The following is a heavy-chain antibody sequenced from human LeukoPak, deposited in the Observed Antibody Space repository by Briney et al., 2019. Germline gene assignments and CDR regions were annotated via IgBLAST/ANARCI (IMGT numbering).Heavy chain of an antibody. V-gene: IGHV1-18*04. CDR3: ARVLGGYSYGYFDY. J-gene: IGHJ4*02. Sequence: ASVKVSCKASGYTFTGYYMHWVRQAPGQGLEWMGWISAYNGNTNYAQKVQGRVTMTTDTSTSTVYMELRSLRSDDTAVYYCARVLGGYSYGYFDYWGQGTLVTVSS. CDR1: GYTFTGYY. CDR2: ISAYNGNT. D-gene: IGHD5-18*01.